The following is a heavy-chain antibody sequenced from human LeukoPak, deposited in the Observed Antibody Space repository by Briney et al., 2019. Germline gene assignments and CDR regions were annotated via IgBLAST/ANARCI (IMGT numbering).Heavy chain of an antibody. Sequence: ASVKVSCKASGYTFTGYYMHWERQAPGQGLEWMGWINPNSGGTNYAQKFQGWVTMTRDTSISTAYMELSRLRSDDTAVYYCARARYCSGGSCYLFDAFDIWGQGTMVTVSS. CDR2: INPNSGGT. D-gene: IGHD2-15*01. CDR3: ARARYCSGGSCYLFDAFDI. CDR1: GYTFTGYY. J-gene: IGHJ3*02. V-gene: IGHV1-2*04.